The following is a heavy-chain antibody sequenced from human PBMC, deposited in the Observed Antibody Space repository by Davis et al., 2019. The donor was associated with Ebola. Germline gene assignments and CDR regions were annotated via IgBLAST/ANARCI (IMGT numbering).Heavy chain of an antibody. V-gene: IGHV1-18*01. CDR2: ISAYNGNT. D-gene: IGHD4-17*01. CDR3: AREETVTTFMYIYYYYGMDV. Sequence: AASVKVSCKASGYTFTSYGISWVRQAPGQGLEWMGWISAYNGNTNYAQKLQGRVTMTTDTSTSTAYMELRSLRSDDTAVYYCAREETVTTFMYIYYYYGMDVWGQGTTVTVSS. J-gene: IGHJ6*02. CDR1: GYTFTSYG.